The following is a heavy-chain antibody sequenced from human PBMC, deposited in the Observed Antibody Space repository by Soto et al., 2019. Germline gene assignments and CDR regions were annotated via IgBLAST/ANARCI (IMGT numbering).Heavy chain of an antibody. J-gene: IGHJ6*02. CDR2: IYPGDSDT. V-gene: IGHV5-51*01. CDR3: AREKYSTYGSYYYYYGMDV. D-gene: IGHD4-4*01. CDR1: GYSCTSYW. Sequence: GESLKISCKGSGYSCTSYWIGWARQMPGKGLEWMGIIYPGDSDTRYSPSFQGQVTISADKSISTAYLQWSSLKASDTAMYYCAREKYSTYGSYYYYYGMDVWGQGTTVTVSS.